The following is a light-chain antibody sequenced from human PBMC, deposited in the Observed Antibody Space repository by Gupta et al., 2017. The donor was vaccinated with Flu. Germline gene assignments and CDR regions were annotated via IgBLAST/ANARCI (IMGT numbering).Light chain of an antibody. V-gene: IGKV3-20*01. CDR2: GAS. Sequence: GTLSLSPGERATLSCRASQSVFSNYFAWYQQKPGQAPRLLLYGASTRATGIPDRFRGSGSGTDFTLTISRLEPEDFAVYYCQQDGSSPRTFGQGTKMEIK. CDR3: QQDGSSPRT. J-gene: IGKJ2*01. CDR1: QSVFSNY.